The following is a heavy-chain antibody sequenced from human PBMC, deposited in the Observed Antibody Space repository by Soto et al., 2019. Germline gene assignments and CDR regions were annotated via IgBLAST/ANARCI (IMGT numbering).Heavy chain of an antibody. CDR1: GGSMSSYY. CDR3: ARLGGYYQAFDQ. CDR2: IYYAGTT. J-gene: IGHJ4*02. D-gene: IGHD2-21*02. V-gene: IGHV4-59*08. Sequence: SETLSLTCIVSGGSMSSYYWGWFRQPPGKGLEWIGYIYYAGTTTYHPSLKSRVTISIDTSRNQFSLKLNSVTAADTAVYYCARLGGYYQAFDQWGQGSLVTVSS.